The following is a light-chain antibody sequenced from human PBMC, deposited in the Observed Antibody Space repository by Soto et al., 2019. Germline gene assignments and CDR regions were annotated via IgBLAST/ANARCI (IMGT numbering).Light chain of an antibody. CDR1: RNIGDR. J-gene: IGKJ1*01. V-gene: IGKV1-12*01. CDR3: QQSYSSPPT. CDR2: AAS. Sequence: DIQMTQSPSSVSASVGDRVTITCRASRNIGDRLAWFRHKPGKAPKLLIFAASSLQSGVPSRFSGSRSGPDFTLTISSLQPEDFATYYCQQSYSSPPTFGQGTKVDIK.